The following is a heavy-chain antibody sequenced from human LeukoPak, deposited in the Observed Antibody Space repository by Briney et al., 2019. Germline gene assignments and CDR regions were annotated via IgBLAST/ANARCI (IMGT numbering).Heavy chain of an antibody. CDR2: IYYSGST. V-gene: IGHV4-59*01. CDR1: GGSISSYY. D-gene: IGHD4-17*01. Sequence: SETLSLTCTVSGGSISSYYWSWIRQPPGKGLEWTGYIYYSGSTNYDPSLKSRVTISVDTSKNQFSLKLSSVTAADTAVYYRARSPDYGDYVDWFDPWGQGTLVTVSS. J-gene: IGHJ5*02. CDR3: ARSPDYGDYVDWFDP.